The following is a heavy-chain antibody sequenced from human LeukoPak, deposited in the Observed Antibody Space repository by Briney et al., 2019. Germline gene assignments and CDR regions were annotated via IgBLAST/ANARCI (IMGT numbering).Heavy chain of an antibody. Sequence: PGKSLRLSCAASGFTFNTYGIHWARQAPGKGLEWVAVIASDGRDKKYADSVKGRFTITRDNSKNTLYLQMNSLRAEDTAVYYCAKDGARGPAKYYFDYWGQGTLVTVSS. CDR1: GFTFNTYG. D-gene: IGHD2-2*01. CDR3: AKDGARGPAKYYFDY. J-gene: IGHJ4*02. CDR2: IASDGRDK. V-gene: IGHV3-30*18.